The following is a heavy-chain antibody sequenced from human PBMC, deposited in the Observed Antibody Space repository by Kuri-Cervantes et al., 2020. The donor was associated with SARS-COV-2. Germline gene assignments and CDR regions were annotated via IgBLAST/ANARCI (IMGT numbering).Heavy chain of an antibody. CDR3: ARHGDSGWYNYYYYMDV. Sequence: SETLSLTCTVSGGSISSGDYNWSWIRQSPGRGLEWIGYIYYSGSTYYNPSLKSRLRISIDMPKNQFSLKLTSVTAADTAVYYCARHGDSGWYNYYYYMDVWGKGTTVTVSS. D-gene: IGHD6-19*01. CDR2: IYYSGST. J-gene: IGHJ6*03. V-gene: IGHV4-30-4*08. CDR1: GGSISSGDYN.